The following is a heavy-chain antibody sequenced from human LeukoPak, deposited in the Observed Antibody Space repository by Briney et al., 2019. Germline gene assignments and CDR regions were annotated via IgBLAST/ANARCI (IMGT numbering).Heavy chain of an antibody. Sequence: PGGSLRLSCAASGFTFSSYGMHWVRQAPGKGLEWVAVISYDGSNKYYADSVKGRFTISRDNSKNTLYLQMNSLRAEDTAVYYCAREKARGVLEWLLRGGEGRAFDIWGQGTMVTVSS. CDR3: AREKARGVLEWLLRGGEGRAFDI. CDR1: GFTFSSYG. V-gene: IGHV3-30*03. J-gene: IGHJ3*02. D-gene: IGHD3-3*01. CDR2: ISYDGSNK.